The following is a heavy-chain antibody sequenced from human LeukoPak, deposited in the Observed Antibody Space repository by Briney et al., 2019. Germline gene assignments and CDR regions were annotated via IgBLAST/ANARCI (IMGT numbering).Heavy chain of an antibody. CDR2: ISYSGST. CDR3: ARVREWFDP. V-gene: IGHV4-59*01. Sequence: SGTLSLTCTVSNGSISSYYWSWIRQAPGKGLEWIGYISYSGSTNYNPSLKSRVTISADRSKNQFSLKLSSVTAADTAVYYCARVREWFDPWGQGTLVTVSS. D-gene: IGHD5-24*01. J-gene: IGHJ5*02. CDR1: NGSISSYY.